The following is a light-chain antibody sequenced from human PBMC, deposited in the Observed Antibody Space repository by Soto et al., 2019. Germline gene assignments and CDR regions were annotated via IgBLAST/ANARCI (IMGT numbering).Light chain of an antibody. Sequence: DIQMTQSPSTLSASVGDRVTITCRASQNINSWLAWYQQKPGKAPNLLIYDASTLESGVPSRFSGSGSGTEFTLTISGLQPGDSATYYCQQYNSYSPTFGQGTKVEVK. CDR2: DAS. J-gene: IGKJ1*01. CDR1: QNINSW. V-gene: IGKV1-5*01. CDR3: QQYNSYSPT.